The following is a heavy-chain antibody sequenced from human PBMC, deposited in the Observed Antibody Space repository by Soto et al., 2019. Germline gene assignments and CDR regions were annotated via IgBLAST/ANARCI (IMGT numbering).Heavy chain of an antibody. CDR1: GGSISSYY. CDR3: ASHVNSGSRRYFDY. CDR2: ISYSGST. V-gene: IGHV4-59*08. J-gene: IGHJ4*02. Sequence: QVQLQESGPGLVKPSETLFLTCTVSGGSISSYYWSWIRQPPGKGLAWIGYISYSGSTNYNPSLKSRFTISVDTSKNQFSLSLSSVTAADTAVYYCASHVNSGSRRYFDYWGQGTLVTVSS. D-gene: IGHD6-6*01.